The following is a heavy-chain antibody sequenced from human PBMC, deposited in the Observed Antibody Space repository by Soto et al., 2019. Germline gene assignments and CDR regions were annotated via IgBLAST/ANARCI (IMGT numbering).Heavy chain of an antibody. D-gene: IGHD6-19*01. Sequence: GGSLRLSCEASGFSFSTFDMSWVRQAPGKGLQCVSFIRGSDGTTYYADSVRGRFTISRDNSKNTLYLQMNSLRAEDTAVYYCAKGTQWLVWYYFDYWGQGTLVTVSS. CDR2: IRGSDGTT. V-gene: IGHV3-23*01. J-gene: IGHJ4*02. CDR1: GFSFSTFD. CDR3: AKGTQWLVWYYFDY.